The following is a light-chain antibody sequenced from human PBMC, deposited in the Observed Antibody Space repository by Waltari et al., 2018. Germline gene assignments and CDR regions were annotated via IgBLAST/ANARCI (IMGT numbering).Light chain of an antibody. V-gene: IGKV3-15*01. CDR1: QSVSTF. Sequence: ETVLTQSPAILSVSPGEVVTLSCRASQSVSTFLAWYQQKPGQAHRLLIYGTLTMATGVSARFSGSGYATEFTLTITNLQSEDSAVYYWQQYNNWPPPYAFGQGTKLEIK. J-gene: IGKJ2*01. CDR3: QQYNNWPPPYA. CDR2: GTL.